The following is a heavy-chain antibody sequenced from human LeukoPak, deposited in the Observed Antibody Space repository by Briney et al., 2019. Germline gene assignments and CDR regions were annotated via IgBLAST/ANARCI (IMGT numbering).Heavy chain of an antibody. V-gene: IGHV4-34*01. D-gene: IGHD5-12*01. Sequence: SETLSLTCAVYGGSFSAYYWSWIRQPPGKGLEWIGEINHSGSTNYNPSLKSRVTISLDTSKNQFSLKLSSVTAADTAVYYCARGVGYPSSHFDYWGQGTLVTVSS. CDR3: ARGVGYPSSHFDY. CDR1: GGSFSAYY. CDR2: INHSGST. J-gene: IGHJ4*02.